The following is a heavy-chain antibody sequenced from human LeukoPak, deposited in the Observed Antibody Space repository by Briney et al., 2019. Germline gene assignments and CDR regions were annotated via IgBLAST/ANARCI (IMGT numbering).Heavy chain of an antibody. Sequence: GGSLRLSCAASVFTFSSDDMNWVREAPGKGLEYVSAISINVGITYYANSVKGRFTISRDNSKNTLYLKMSSGRAEDMAVYYCAGWGNDRCCVYWGQGTLVTVSS. J-gene: IGHJ4*02. CDR3: AGWGNDRCCVY. CDR2: ISINVGIT. V-gene: IGHV3-64*01. CDR1: VFTFSSDD. D-gene: IGHD3-16*01.